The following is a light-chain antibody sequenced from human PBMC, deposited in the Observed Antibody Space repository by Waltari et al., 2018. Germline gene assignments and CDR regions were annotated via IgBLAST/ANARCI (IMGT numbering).Light chain of an antibody. CDR3: QHYVRLPAT. CDR1: QSVSRA. V-gene: IGKV3-20*01. J-gene: IGKJ1*01. Sequence: CRASQSVSRALAWYQQKPGQAPRLLIYGASNRATGIPDRFSGSGSGTDFSLTISSLEPEDFAVYFCQHYVRLPATFGQGTKVEIK. CDR2: GAS.